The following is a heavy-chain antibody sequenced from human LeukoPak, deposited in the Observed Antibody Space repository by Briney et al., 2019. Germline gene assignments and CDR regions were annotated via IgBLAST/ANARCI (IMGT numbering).Heavy chain of an antibody. CDR3: ARAKYSSGWYDL. J-gene: IGHJ5*02. Sequence: ASVKVSCKASGYTFTGYYMHWVRQAPGQGLEWMGWINPNSGGTNYAQKFQGRVTMTRDTSISTVYMELSRLRSDDTAVYYCARAKYSSGWYDLWGQGTLVTVSS. CDR1: GYTFTGYY. D-gene: IGHD6-19*01. CDR2: INPNSGGT. V-gene: IGHV1-2*02.